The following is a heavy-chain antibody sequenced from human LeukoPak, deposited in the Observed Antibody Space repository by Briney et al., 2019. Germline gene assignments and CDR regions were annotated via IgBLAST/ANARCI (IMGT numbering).Heavy chain of an antibody. D-gene: IGHD7-27*01. V-gene: IGHV4-59*02. CDR3: AREVWGSGWFDP. Sequence: PSETLSLTCTVSGASVSTHYWTWVRQPPGKGLEWIGYIYYTGTTNYNPSLQSRLTISVDTSQNQLSLRLSSVTAADTAVYYCAREVWGSGWFDPWGQGTLVTVSS. CDR1: GASVSTHY. J-gene: IGHJ5*02. CDR2: IYYTGTT.